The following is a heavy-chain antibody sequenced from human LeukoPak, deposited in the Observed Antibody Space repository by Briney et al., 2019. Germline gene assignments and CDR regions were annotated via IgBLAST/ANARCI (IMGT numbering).Heavy chain of an antibody. D-gene: IGHD3-3*01. Sequence: GGSLRLSCAASGFTFSSYSMNWVRQAPGKGLEWVSYIRSIISTIYYADSGKGRFTFSKDNAKNSRYLQMKSRRAKKPAGYYFAGLDFWSGLTDYWGQGTLVNVSS. CDR1: GFTFSSYS. CDR2: IRSIISTI. CDR3: AGLDFWSGLTDY. J-gene: IGHJ4*02. V-gene: IGHV3-48*01.